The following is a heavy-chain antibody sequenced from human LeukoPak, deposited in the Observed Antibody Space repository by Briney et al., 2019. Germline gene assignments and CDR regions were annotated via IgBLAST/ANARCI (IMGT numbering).Heavy chain of an antibody. D-gene: IGHD6-19*01. V-gene: IGHV3-11*06. J-gene: IGHJ4*02. CDR1: GFTFSDYY. Sequence: GGSLRLSCAASGFTFSDYYMGWIRQAPGKGLEWLSYISGSTSYTDYAHSVTGGFTISRDNAKKELYLQMNSLRAEDTAVYYCARYVAGLKEALDSWGQGTLVTVSS. CDR2: ISGSTSYT. CDR3: ARYVAGLKEALDS.